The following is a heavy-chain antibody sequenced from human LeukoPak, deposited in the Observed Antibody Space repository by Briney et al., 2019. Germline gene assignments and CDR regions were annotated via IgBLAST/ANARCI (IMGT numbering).Heavy chain of an antibody. CDR2: INPNSGGT. CDR1: GYTFTGYY. V-gene: IGHV1-2*02. CDR3: ARDEYYYGSGSYYNVGLEPWFDP. D-gene: IGHD3-10*01. Sequence: ASVKVSCKASGYTFTGYYMHWVRQAPGQGLEWMGWINPNSGGTNYAQKFQGRVTMTRDTSISTAYMELSRLRSDDTAVYYCARDEYYYGSGSYYNVGLEPWFDPWGQGTLVTVPS. J-gene: IGHJ5*02.